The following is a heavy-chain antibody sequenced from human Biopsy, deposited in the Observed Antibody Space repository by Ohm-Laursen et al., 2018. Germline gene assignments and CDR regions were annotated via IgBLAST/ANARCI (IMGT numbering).Heavy chain of an antibody. V-gene: IGHV3-74*01. CDR3: TRAEAGSGSLLYFDY. CDR1: EFIFSRFW. Sequence: SLRLSCAASEFIFSRFWMYWVRQAPGKGLVWVSRINSDGSSTNNADAVKGRFTISRDNAKNTVFLQMNSLRAEDTAVYYCTRAEAGSGSLLYFDYWGQGTLVTVSS. CDR2: INSDGSST. J-gene: IGHJ4*02. D-gene: IGHD3-10*01.